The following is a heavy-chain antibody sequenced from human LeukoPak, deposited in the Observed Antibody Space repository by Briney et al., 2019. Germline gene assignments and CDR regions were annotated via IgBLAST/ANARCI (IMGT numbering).Heavy chain of an antibody. D-gene: IGHD6-13*01. V-gene: IGHV4-59*01. Sequence: PSETLSLTCTVSGGSISSDYWSWIRQPPGKGLEWIGNMYYSGSINYNPSLKSRVTISVDMSKNQLSLRLSSVTAADTAVYYCARSNSGSWYDYWGQGTLVTVSS. CDR3: ARSNSGSWYDY. CDR2: MYYSGSI. CDR1: GGSISSDY. J-gene: IGHJ4*02.